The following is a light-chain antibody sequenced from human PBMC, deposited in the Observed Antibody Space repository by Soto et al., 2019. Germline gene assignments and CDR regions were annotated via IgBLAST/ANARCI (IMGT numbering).Light chain of an antibody. V-gene: IGKV2-28*01. J-gene: IGKJ2*01. Sequence: DIVMTQSPLSLPVTPGEPASISCRSSQSLLHSNGYNYLDWYLQKPGQPPQFLIYLCSNRASGVPDRFSGSGSGTDFTLKISRVEAEDVGVYYCMQTLQTPRTFGQGTKLEIK. CDR2: LCS. CDR3: MQTLQTPRT. CDR1: QSLLHSNGYNY.